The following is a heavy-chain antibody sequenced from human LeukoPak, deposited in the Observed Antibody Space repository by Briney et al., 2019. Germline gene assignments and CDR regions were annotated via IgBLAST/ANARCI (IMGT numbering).Heavy chain of an antibody. V-gene: IGHV4-59*08. CDR3: ARHVEGLEFEWLLPYDAFDI. D-gene: IGHD3-9*01. J-gene: IGHJ3*02. CDR1: GGSISSYY. CDR2: IYYSGST. Sequence: SETLSLTCTVSGGSISSYYWSWIRRPPGKGLEWIGYIYYSGSTNYNPSLKSRVTISVDTSKNQFPLKLSSVTAADTAVYYCARHVEGLEFEWLLPYDAFDIWGQGTMVTVSS.